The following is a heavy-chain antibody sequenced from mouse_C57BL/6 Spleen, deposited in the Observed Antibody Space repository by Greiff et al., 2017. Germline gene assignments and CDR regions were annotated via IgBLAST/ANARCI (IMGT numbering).Heavy chain of an antibody. D-gene: IGHD1-1*01. V-gene: IGHV2-2*01. J-gene: IGHJ1*03. CDR1: GFSLTSYG. Sequence: QVQLQQSGPGLVQPSQSLSITCTVSGFSLTSYGVHWVRQSPGKGLEWLGVIWSGGSTDHNAAFISRLSISKDNSKSQVFFKMNSLQADDTAIYYCARNDGYYGSSYWYFDVWGTGTTVTVSS. CDR2: IWSGGST. CDR3: ARNDGYYGSSYWYFDV.